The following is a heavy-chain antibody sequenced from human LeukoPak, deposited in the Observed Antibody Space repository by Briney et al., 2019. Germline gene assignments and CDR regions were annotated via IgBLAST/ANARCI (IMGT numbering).Heavy chain of an antibody. CDR1: GGSISRYY. D-gene: IGHD6-19*01. Sequence: SETLSLTCTVSGGSISRYYWSWIRQPPGKGLEWIGYIYYSGSTDYNPSLKSRVTISVDTSKNQFSLKLSSVTAADTAVYYCARSQARLGWFDPWGQGALVTVSS. J-gene: IGHJ5*02. CDR2: IYYSGST. CDR3: ARSQARLGWFDP. V-gene: IGHV4-59*12.